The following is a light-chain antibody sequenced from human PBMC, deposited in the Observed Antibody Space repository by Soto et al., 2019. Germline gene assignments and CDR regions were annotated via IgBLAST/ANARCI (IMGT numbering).Light chain of an antibody. CDR2: GNS. Sequence: QAVVTQPPSLSGAPGQRVTISCTGSSSNIGAGYDVHWYQQLPGTAPKLFIFGNSNRPSGVPERFSGSKSGTSASLAITGLQAEDEADYYCQSYDSSLSGWVFGGGTKLTVL. CDR3: QSYDSSLSGWV. CDR1: SSNIGAGYD. V-gene: IGLV1-40*01. J-gene: IGLJ3*02.